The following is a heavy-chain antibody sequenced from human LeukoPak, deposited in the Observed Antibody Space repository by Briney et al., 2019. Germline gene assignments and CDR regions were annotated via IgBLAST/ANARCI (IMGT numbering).Heavy chain of an antibody. V-gene: IGHV3-21*04. J-gene: IGHJ4*02. CDR3: AGDKTTGGWYEFDY. CDR1: GFTFSSYS. D-gene: IGHD6-19*01. Sequence: PGGSLRLSCAASGFTFSSYSMNWVRQAPGKGLEWVSSISSSSSYIYYADSVKGRFTISRYNAKNSLYLQMNSLRAEDTAVYYCAGDKTTGGWYEFDYWGQGTLVTVSS. CDR2: ISSSSSYI.